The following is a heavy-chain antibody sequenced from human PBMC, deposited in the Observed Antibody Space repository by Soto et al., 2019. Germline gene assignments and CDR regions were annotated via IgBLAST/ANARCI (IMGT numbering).Heavy chain of an antibody. J-gene: IGHJ1*01. Sequence: EVHLVESGGGLVQPGRSLRLSCVASGFTFDDHAMHWVRQAPGKGLEWVAGITWNGGNRDYADSVKGRFTISRDNAQNSVYMPMNSLRIEDTAMYYCAKDRRCLRATGDAAYFHHWGQGTLVTVSS. CDR2: ITWNGGNR. CDR1: GFTFDDHA. D-gene: IGHD2-21*02. V-gene: IGHV3-9*01. CDR3: AKDRRCLRATGDAAYFHH.